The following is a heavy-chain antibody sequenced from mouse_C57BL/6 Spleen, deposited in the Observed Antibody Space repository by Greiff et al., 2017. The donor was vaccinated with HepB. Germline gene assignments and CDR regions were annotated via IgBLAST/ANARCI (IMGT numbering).Heavy chain of an antibody. D-gene: IGHD3-3*01. J-gene: IGHJ4*01. CDR2: ISDGGSYT. CDR3: GRDRGDGYAMDY. V-gene: IGHV5-4*01. CDR1: GFTFSSYA. Sequence: EVLLVESGGGLVKPGGSLKLSCAASGFTFSSYAMSWVRQTPEKRLEWVATISDGGSYTYYPDNVKGRFTISRDNAKNNLYLQMSHLKSEDTAMYYCGRDRGDGYAMDYWGQGTSVTVSS.